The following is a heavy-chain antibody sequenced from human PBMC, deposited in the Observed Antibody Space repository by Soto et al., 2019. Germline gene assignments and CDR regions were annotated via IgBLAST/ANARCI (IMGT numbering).Heavy chain of an antibody. Sequence: HPGGSLRLSCAASGITFRSYAMNWVRQAPGKGLEWVSVISGFGSSTYYADSVKGRFTISRDNSKNTLYLQMNSLRAEDTAVYYCAKFDYGDHNPVYWGQGTLVTSPQ. CDR3: AKFDYGDHNPVY. CDR2: ISGFGSST. J-gene: IGHJ4*02. CDR1: GITFRSYA. V-gene: IGHV3-23*01. D-gene: IGHD4-17*01.